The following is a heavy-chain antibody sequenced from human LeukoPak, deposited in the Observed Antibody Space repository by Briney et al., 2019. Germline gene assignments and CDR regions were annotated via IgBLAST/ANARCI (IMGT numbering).Heavy chain of an antibody. CDR1: GVSISSSSYY. Sequence: SETLSLTCTVSGVSISSSSYYWGWIRQPPGKGLEWIGSIYYSGSTYYNPSLKSRVTISVDTSKNQFSLKLSSVTAADTAVYYCARVGYSSSWYPPGGYYYYYMDVWGKGTTVTISS. V-gene: IGHV4-39*07. J-gene: IGHJ6*03. D-gene: IGHD6-13*01. CDR2: IYYSGST. CDR3: ARVGYSSSWYPPGGYYYYYMDV.